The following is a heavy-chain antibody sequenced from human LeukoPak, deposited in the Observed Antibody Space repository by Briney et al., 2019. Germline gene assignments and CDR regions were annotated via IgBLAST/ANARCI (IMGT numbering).Heavy chain of an antibody. CDR2: ISYDGTKE. CDR1: GFTFSSYA. D-gene: IGHD4-17*01. V-gene: IGHV3-30-3*01. CDR3: ARATVTTGAYFDY. Sequence: GGSLRLSCAASGFTFSSYAMHWVRQAPGKGLEWVAVISYDGTKEYYADSVKSRFIISRDNSKNTLYLEMNSLRAEDTAVYYCARATVTTGAYFDYWGQGTLVTVSS. J-gene: IGHJ4*02.